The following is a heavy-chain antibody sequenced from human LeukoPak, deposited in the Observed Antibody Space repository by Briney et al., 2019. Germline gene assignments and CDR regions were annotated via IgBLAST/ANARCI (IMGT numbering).Heavy chain of an antibody. CDR2: INHSGST. V-gene: IGHV4-34*01. CDR1: GGSFSGYY. CDR3: ARLPPVRDAFDI. D-gene: IGHD3-10*01. Sequence: PSEALSLTCAVYGGSFSGYYWSWIRQPPGKGLEWIGEINHSGSTNYNPSLKSRVTISVDTSKIQFSLKLGSVTAADTAVYYCARLPPVRDAFDIWGQGTMVTVSS. J-gene: IGHJ3*02.